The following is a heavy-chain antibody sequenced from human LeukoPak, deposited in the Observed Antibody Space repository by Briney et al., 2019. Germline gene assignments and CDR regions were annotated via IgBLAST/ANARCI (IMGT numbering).Heavy chain of an antibody. V-gene: IGHV4-61*02. CDR3: AREVVVIEGDNWFDP. Sequence: PSQTLSLTCTVSGGSISSGSYYWSWIRQPAGKGLEWIGRIYTSGSTNYNPSPKSRVTISVDTSKNQFSLKLSSVTAADTAVYYCAREVVVIEGDNWFDPWGQGTLVTVSS. D-gene: IGHD3-22*01. J-gene: IGHJ5*02. CDR1: GGSISSGSYY. CDR2: IYTSGST.